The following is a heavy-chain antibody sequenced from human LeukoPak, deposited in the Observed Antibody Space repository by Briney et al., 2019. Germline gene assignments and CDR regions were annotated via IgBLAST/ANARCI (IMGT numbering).Heavy chain of an antibody. Sequence: GGSLRLSCAASGFTFSNYAMGWVRQAPGRGAEWVSSIRYNIENTHYADAVQGRFTISRDNSKNTLYLQMNSLRAEDTARYYCAKASTRDTGYYFDSWGQGTLVSVSS. V-gene: IGHV3-23*01. CDR2: IRYNIENT. CDR3: AKASTRDTGYYFDS. J-gene: IGHJ4*02. D-gene: IGHD3-9*01. CDR1: GFTFSNYA.